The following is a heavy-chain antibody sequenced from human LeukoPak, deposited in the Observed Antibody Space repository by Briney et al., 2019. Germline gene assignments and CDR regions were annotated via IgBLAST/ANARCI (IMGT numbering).Heavy chain of an antibody. J-gene: IGHJ3*02. CDR2: INHSGST. V-gene: IGHV4-34*01. D-gene: IGHD6-13*01. CDR3: ARPSPKSPKPGIAAAGSVGAFDI. CDR1: GGXFSGYY. Sequence: SETLSLTCAVYGGXFSGYYCSWIRQPPGKGLEWIGEINHSGSTNYNPSLKSRVTISVDTSKNQFSLKLSSVTAADTAVYYCARPSPKSPKPGIAAAGSVGAFDIWGQGTMVTVSS.